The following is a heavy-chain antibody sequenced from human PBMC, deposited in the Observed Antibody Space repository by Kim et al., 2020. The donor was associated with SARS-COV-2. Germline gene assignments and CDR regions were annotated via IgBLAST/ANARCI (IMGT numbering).Heavy chain of an antibody. CDR3: AREFNAFDI. J-gene: IGHJ3*02. V-gene: IGHV4-61*02. CDR2: GRT. Sequence: GRTSDNPSLKSRVTISVDTYKRQFSLRLSSGAAADTAVYYCAREFNAFDIWGQGTMVTVSS.